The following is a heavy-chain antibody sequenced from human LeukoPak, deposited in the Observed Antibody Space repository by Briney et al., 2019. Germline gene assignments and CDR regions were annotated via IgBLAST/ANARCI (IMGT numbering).Heavy chain of an antibody. J-gene: IGHJ4*02. CDR1: GYTFTGYY. V-gene: IGHV1-2*02. D-gene: IGHD6-19*01. CDR2: INPNSGGT. Sequence: GASVKVSCKASGYTFTGYYMHWVRQAPGQGLEWMGWINPNSGGTNYAQKFQGRVTMTRDTSISTAYMELSRLRSDDTAVYYCARDPTNTSGRYAYHDYWGQGTLVTVSS. CDR3: ARDPTNTSGRYAYHDY.